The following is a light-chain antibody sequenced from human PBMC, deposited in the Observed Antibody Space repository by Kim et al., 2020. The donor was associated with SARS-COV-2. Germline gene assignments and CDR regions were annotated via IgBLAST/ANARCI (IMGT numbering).Light chain of an antibody. Sequence: QSVLTQPPSVSGAPGQRVTISCAGTSSNIGAGHDVHWYQQLPGTAPKLLIYGNSNRPSGVPDRFSGSESGTSASLAISGLQAEDEADYYCQSFDISLSGYVFGTGTEVTVL. V-gene: IGLV1-40*01. CDR3: QSFDISLSGYV. CDR2: GNS. J-gene: IGLJ1*01. CDR1: SSNIGAGHD.